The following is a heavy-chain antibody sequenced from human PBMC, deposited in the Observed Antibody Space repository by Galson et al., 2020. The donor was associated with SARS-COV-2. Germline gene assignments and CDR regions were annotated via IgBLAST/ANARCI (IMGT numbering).Heavy chain of an antibody. V-gene: IGHV3-64*01. Sequence: GESLKISCAASGFTLSSYAMHWVRQAPGKGLEYVSALRSNGGSTYYANSVKGRFTISRDNSKNTLSLQMGSLRAEDMAVYYCARDGSMGPVYDYYMDVWGKGTTVTISS. CDR2: LRSNGGST. CDR1: GFTLSSYA. CDR3: ARDGSMGPVYDYYMDV. J-gene: IGHJ6*03. D-gene: IGHD3-10*01.